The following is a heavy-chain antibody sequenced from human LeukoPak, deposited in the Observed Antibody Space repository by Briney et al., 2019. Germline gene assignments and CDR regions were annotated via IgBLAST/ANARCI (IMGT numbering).Heavy chain of an antibody. D-gene: IGHD3-22*01. Sequence: GGSLRLSCAASGFTVSSNYMSWVRQAPGKGLEWVSVIYSGGSTYYADSVKGRFTISRDNSKNTLYLQMNSLRAEDTAVYYCARDPRSGYFDYWGQGTLVTVSS. J-gene: IGHJ4*02. CDR3: ARDPRSGYFDY. V-gene: IGHV3-66*01. CDR1: GFTVSSNY. CDR2: IYSGGST.